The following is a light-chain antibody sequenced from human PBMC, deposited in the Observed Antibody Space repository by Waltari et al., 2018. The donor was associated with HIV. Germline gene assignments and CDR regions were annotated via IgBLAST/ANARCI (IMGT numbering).Light chain of an antibody. CDR3: LLYHGAAQV. Sequence: QTVVTQEPSLTVSPGGTVTLTCASSAGAVTSNHYPNWFQQKPGQAPRALIHSTGSKHSWTPARFSGSRLGGKAALTVSGVQPEDEAEYFCLLYHGAAQVFGGGTKLTVL. CDR2: STG. J-gene: IGLJ2*01. CDR1: AGAVTSNHY. V-gene: IGLV7-43*01.